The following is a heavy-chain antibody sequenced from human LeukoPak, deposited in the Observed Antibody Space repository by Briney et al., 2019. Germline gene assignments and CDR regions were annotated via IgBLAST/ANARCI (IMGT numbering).Heavy chain of an antibody. CDR1: GGSFSGYY. V-gene: IGHV4-34*01. CDR2: INHSGST. Sequence: SETLSLTCAVYGGSFSGYYWSWIRQPPGKGLEWIGEINHSGSTNYNPSLKSRVTISVDTSKNQFSLKLSSVTAADTAVYYCARREVVPAAKPPDYWGQGTLVTVSS. J-gene: IGHJ4*02. CDR3: ARREVVPAAKPPDY. D-gene: IGHD2-2*02.